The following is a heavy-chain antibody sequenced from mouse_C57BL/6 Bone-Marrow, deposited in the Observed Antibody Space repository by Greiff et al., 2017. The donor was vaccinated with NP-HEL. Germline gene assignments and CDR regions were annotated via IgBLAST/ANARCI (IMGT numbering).Heavy chain of an antibody. D-gene: IGHD1-1*01. CDR3: ARPLYYYGSSYYAMDY. CDR1: GFTFSSYG. CDR2: ISSGGSYT. J-gene: IGHJ4*01. V-gene: IGHV5-6*01. Sequence: EVNVVESGGDLVKPGGSLKLSCAASGFTFSSYGMSWVRQTPDKRLEWVATISSGGSYTYYPDSVKGRFTISRDNAKNTLYLQMSSLKSEDTAMYYCARPLYYYGSSYYAMDYWGQGTSVTVSS.